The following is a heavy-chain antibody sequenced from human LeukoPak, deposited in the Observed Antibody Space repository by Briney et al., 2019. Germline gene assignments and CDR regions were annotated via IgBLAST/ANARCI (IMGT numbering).Heavy chain of an antibody. Sequence: ASVKVSCKASGYTFTSYYMHWVRQAPGQGLEWMGGIIPIFGTANYAQKFQGRVTITADESTSTAYMELSSLRSEDTAVYYCARGGYGDYVLFDYWGQGTLVTVSS. V-gene: IGHV1-69*13. J-gene: IGHJ4*02. CDR2: IIPIFGTA. CDR3: ARGGYGDYVLFDY. D-gene: IGHD4-17*01. CDR1: GYTFTSYY.